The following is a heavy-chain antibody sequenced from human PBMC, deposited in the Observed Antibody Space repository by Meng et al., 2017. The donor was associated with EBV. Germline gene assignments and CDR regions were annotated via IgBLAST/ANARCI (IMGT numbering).Heavy chain of an antibody. D-gene: IGHD3-10*01. CDR2: INHSGST. CDR3: ARGSYGSGSYFDY. CDR1: GGSFSGYY. J-gene: IGHJ4*02. V-gene: IGHV4-34*01. Sequence: QVLLRQWGGGLLKPSXXLSPTCAVYGGSFSGYYWSWIRQPPGKGLEWSGEINHSGSTNYNPSLKSRVTISVDTSKNQFSLKLSSVTAADTAVYYCARGSYGSGSYFDYWGQGTLVTVSS.